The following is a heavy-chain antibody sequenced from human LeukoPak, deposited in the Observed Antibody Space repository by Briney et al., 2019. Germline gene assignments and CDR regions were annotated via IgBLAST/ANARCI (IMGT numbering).Heavy chain of an antibody. CDR3: TLWFGNRQSKEDNWFDP. Sequence: SETLSLTCAVYGGSFSGYYWSWIRQPPGKGLEWIGEINHSGSTNYNPSLKSRVTISVDTSKKQFSLTLSSVTAADTAVYYCTLWFGNRQSKEDNWFDPWGQGTLVTVSS. CDR1: GGSFSGYY. J-gene: IGHJ5*02. D-gene: IGHD3-10*01. CDR2: INHSGST. V-gene: IGHV4-34*01.